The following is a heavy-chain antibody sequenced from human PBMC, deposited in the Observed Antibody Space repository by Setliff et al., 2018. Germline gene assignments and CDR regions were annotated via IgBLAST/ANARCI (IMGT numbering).Heavy chain of an antibody. D-gene: IGHD6-13*01. CDR2: IDYSGSNY. CDR3: ARRSQGRWYEVGWFDP. CDR1: GDSISSSNYY. V-gene: IGHV4-39*01. J-gene: IGHJ5*02. Sequence: NPSETLSLTCTVSGDSISSSNYYWAWIRQSPGQGLEWIGNIDYSGSNYYYNPSLKSRVTISVDTSKNQFSLKVYSVTAADTAIYYCARRSQGRWYEVGWFDPWGQGTLVTVSS.